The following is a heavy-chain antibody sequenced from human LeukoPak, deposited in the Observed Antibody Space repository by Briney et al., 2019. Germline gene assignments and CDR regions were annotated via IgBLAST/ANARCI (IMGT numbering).Heavy chain of an antibody. Sequence: GGSLRLSCAASGFTFSDYWMSWVRQAPGKGLEWVANVKQDGSEKFYVDSVKGRFTISRDNAKNSLYLQMNSLRAEDTAVYYCTKVFQSSGWLLPYDPWGQGTLVTVSS. CDR2: VKQDGSEK. D-gene: IGHD6-19*01. CDR1: GFTFSDYW. V-gene: IGHV3-7*03. J-gene: IGHJ5*02. CDR3: TKVFQSSGWLLPYDP.